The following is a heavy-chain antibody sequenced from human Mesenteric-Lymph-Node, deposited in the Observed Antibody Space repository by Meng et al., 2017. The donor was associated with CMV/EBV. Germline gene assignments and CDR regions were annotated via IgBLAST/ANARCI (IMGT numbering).Heavy chain of an antibody. CDR1: GYTFTSYA. J-gene: IGHJ5*02. D-gene: IGHD1-26*01. CDR3: ARVSGSYPNWAWFDP. V-gene: IGHV1-3*01. Sequence: SGYTFTSYAMHWVRQAPGQRLEWMGWINAGNGNTKYSQKFQGRVTITRDTSASTAYMELSSLRSEDTAVYYCARVSGSYPNWAWFDPWGQGTLVTVSS. CDR2: INAGNGNT.